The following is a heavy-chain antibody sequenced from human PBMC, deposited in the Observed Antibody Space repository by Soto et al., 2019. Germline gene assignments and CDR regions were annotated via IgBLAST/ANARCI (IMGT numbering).Heavy chain of an antibody. Sequence: PGGSLRLSCAASGFTFSSYAMSWVRQAPGKGLEWVSAISGSGGSTYYADSVKGRFTISRDNSKNTLYLQMNSLRAEDTAVYYCANNLLWFGANDAFDIWGQGTMVTVSS. J-gene: IGHJ3*02. V-gene: IGHV3-23*01. CDR3: ANNLLWFGANDAFDI. CDR2: ISGSGGST. CDR1: GFTFSSYA. D-gene: IGHD3-10*01.